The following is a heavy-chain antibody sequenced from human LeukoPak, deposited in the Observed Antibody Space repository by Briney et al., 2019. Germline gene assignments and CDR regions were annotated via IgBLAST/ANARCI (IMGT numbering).Heavy chain of an antibody. CDR1: GFTFSSYS. J-gene: IGHJ6*02. V-gene: IGHV3-21*01. CDR2: ISSSSSYI. Sequence: GPLRLSCAASGFTFSSYSMNWVRQAPGKGLEWVSSISSSSSYIYYADSVKGRFTISRDNAKNSLYLQMNSLRAEDTAVYYCARDQYSSWDYDILTGNYYYYGMDVWGQGTTVTVSS. CDR3: ARDQYSSWDYDILTGNYYYYGMDV. D-gene: IGHD3-9*01.